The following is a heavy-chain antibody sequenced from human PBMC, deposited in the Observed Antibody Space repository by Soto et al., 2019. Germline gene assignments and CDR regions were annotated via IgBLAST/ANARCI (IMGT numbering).Heavy chain of an antibody. D-gene: IGHD6-6*01. CDR3: PKSQISGIAARRTWFDP. CDR2: ISGSGGST. Sequence: GGSLRLSXAASGFTFSSYAMSWVRQAPGKGLEWVSAISGSGGSTYYADSVKGRFTISRDNSKNTLYLQMNSLRAEDTAVYYCPKSQISGIAARRTWFDPWGQGTLVTVSS. V-gene: IGHV3-23*01. J-gene: IGHJ5*02. CDR1: GFTFSSYA.